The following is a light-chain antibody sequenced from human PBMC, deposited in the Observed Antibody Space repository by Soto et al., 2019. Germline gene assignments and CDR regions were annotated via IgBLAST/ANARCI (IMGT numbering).Light chain of an antibody. Sequence: QSALTQPRSVSGSPGQSVTISCTGTSSDVGDYNYVSWYQQYPGKAPKLMIYDVSKRPSGVPDRFSGSKSGNTASLTISGLQAEDEADYYCCSYAGSSTYVFGTGTQLTVL. J-gene: IGLJ1*01. V-gene: IGLV2-11*01. CDR2: DVS. CDR3: CSYAGSSTYV. CDR1: SSDVGDYNY.